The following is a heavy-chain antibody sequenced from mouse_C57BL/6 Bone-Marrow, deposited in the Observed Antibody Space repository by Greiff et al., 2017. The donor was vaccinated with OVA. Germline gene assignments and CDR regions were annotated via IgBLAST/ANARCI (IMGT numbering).Heavy chain of an antibody. J-gene: IGHJ3*01. D-gene: IGHD2-5*01. CDR3: ARSLTYYSNYGFAY. CDR1: GYTFTSYG. Sequence: VQLQQSGAELARPGASVKLSCKASGYTFTSYGISWVKQRPGQGLEWIGEIYPRSGNTYYNEKFKGKATLTADKSSSTAYMELRSLTSEDSAVYFCARSLTYYSNYGFAYWGQGTLVTVSA. V-gene: IGHV1-81*01. CDR2: IYPRSGNT.